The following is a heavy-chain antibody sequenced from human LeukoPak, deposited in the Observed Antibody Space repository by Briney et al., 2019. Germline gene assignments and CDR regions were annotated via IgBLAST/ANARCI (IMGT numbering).Heavy chain of an antibody. CDR2: IYTSGST. Sequence: PSETLSLTCTVSGGSISSGSYYWSWIRQPAGKGLEWIGRIYTSGSTNYNPSLKSRVTISVDTSKNQFSLKLSSVTAADTAVYYCARGTGYSSGWWFDYWGQGTLVTVSS. CDR3: ARGTGYSSGWWFDY. CDR1: GGSISSGSYY. V-gene: IGHV4-61*02. J-gene: IGHJ4*02. D-gene: IGHD6-19*01.